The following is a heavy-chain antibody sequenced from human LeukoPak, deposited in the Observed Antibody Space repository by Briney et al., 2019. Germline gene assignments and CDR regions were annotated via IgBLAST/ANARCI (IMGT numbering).Heavy chain of an antibody. CDR1: GYTFTSYG. CDR3: ARGDLNYDFWSGYSKPNYFDY. Sequence: ASVKVSCKASGYTFTSYGISWVRQAPGQGLEWMGWISAYNGNTNYAQKLQGRVTMTTDTSTSTAYMELRSPRSDDTAVYYCARGDLNYDFWSGYSKPNYFDYWGQGTLVTVSS. CDR2: ISAYNGNT. V-gene: IGHV1-18*01. J-gene: IGHJ4*02. D-gene: IGHD3-3*01.